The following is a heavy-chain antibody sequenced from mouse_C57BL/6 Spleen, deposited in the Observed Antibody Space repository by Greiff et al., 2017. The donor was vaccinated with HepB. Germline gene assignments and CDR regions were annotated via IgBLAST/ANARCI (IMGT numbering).Heavy chain of an antibody. D-gene: IGHD2-4*01. CDR2: IYPGDGDT. J-gene: IGHJ2*01. Sequence: VQLQQSGAELVKPGASVKISCKASGYAFSSYWMNWVKQRPGKGLEWIGQIYPGDGDTNYNGKFKGKATLTADKSSSTAYMQLSSLTSEDSAVYFCARGGDYPPFDYWGQGTTLTVSS. CDR3: ARGGDYPPFDY. CDR1: GYAFSSYW. V-gene: IGHV1-80*01.